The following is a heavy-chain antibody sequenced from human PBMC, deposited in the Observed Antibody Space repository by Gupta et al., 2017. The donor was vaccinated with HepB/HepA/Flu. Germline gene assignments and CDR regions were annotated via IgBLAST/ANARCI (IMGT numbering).Heavy chain of an antibody. CDR1: GGSLSSSSL. V-gene: IGHV4-4*02. CDR2: IYGSGNT. J-gene: IGHJ1*01. Sequence: QVQLQESGPGLVKPSGTLSLTCAVSGGSLSSSSLWSWVRQPPGEGLEWIGEIYGSGNTNYNPSLKSRVTISIDKSKNQFSLKLSSVTAADTAVYYCATMKDYFDSSGYLTEYFQHWGQGTLVIVSS. CDR3: ATMKDYFDSSGYLTEYFQH. D-gene: IGHD3-22*01.